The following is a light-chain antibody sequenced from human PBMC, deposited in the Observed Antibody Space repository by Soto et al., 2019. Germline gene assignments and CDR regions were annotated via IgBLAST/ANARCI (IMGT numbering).Light chain of an antibody. J-gene: IGLJ2*01. CDR1: TSNIESNN. CDR3: AAWDDSLSAVV. V-gene: IGLV1-44*01. Sequence: QSVLTQPPSASGTPGQRVTISCSGSTSNIESNNVDWYLQLPGTAPKLLIYGGNQRPSGIPDRFSGSKSGTSASLAISGLQSEDEADYYCAAWDDSLSAVVFGGGTKLTVL. CDR2: GGN.